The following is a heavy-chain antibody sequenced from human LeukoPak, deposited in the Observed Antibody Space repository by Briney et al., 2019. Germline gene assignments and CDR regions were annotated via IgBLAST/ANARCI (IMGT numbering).Heavy chain of an antibody. J-gene: IGHJ6*03. V-gene: IGHV1-18*01. CDR3: ARGPGGRRGYYPLEDDYYYHYMDV. Sequence: ASVKVSCKASGYTFTSYGISWVRQAPGQGLEWMRWISAYNGNTNYAQKLQGRVTMTTDTSTSTAYMELRSLRSDNTAVYYCARGPGGRRGYYPLEDDYYYHYMDVWGKGTTVTVSS. D-gene: IGHD3-22*01. CDR2: ISAYNGNT. CDR1: GYTFTSYG.